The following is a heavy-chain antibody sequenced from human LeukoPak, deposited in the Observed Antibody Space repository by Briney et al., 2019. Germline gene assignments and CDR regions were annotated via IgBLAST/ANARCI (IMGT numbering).Heavy chain of an antibody. D-gene: IGHD6-6*01. V-gene: IGHV4-59*01. Sequence: SETLSLTCSVSGDSISSNYWIWIRQSPGKGLEWIGDIHYRGRTTYNPSLKSRVAISLDTSKNQFSLRLSSVTAADTAVYYCARDREAVRPSHYHYYMDVWGKGTTVTVSS. CDR3: ARDREAVRPSHYHYYMDV. CDR1: GDSISSNY. J-gene: IGHJ6*03. CDR2: IHYRGRT.